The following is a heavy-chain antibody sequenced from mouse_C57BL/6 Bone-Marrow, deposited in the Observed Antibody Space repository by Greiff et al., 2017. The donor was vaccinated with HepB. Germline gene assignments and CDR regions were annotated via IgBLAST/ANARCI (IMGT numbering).Heavy chain of an antibody. CDR2: IDPANGNT. D-gene: IGHD1-1*01. V-gene: IGHV14-3*01. Sequence: VQLKQSVAELVRPGASVKLSCTASGFNIKNTYMHWVKQRPEQGLEWIGRIDPANGNTKYAPKFQGKATITADTSSNTAYLQLSSLTSEDTAIYYCARTTVVARGNYAMDYWGQGTSVTVSS. J-gene: IGHJ4*01. CDR1: GFNIKNTY. CDR3: ARTTVVARGNYAMDY.